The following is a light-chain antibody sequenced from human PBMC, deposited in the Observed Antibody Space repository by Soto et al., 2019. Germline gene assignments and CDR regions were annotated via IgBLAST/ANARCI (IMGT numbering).Light chain of an antibody. J-gene: IGLJ2*01. CDR2: DVS. V-gene: IGLV2-14*01. CDR3: SSYTSSSPLGVV. CDR1: SRDVGGYNY. Sequence: QSVLTQPASVSGSPGQSITISCTGTSRDVGGYNYVSWYQQHPGKAPKLMIYDVSNRPSGVSNRFSGSKSGNTASLTISGRQAEDEADYYCSSYTSSSPLGVVFGGGTKLTVL.